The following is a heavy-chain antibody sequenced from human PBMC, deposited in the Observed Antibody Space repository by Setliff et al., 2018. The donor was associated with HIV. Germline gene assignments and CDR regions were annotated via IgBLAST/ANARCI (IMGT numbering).Heavy chain of an antibody. Sequence: SETLSLTCTVSGGSISHYYWNWIRQSPGKGLEWIGFISYSGTTNYNPSLESRVTISIDTSNNQFSLKVSSVTAADTAVYYCARHRNTMVRGVAYFQHWGQGTLVTVSS. CDR1: GGSISHYY. CDR3: ARHRNTMVRGVAYFQH. V-gene: IGHV4-59*08. J-gene: IGHJ1*01. D-gene: IGHD3-10*01. CDR2: ISYSGTT.